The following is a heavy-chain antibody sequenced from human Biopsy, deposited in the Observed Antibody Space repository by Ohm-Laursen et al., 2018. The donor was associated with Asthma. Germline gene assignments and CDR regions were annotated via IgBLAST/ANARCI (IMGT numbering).Heavy chain of an antibody. CDR2: HDHVEGGT. V-gene: IGHV1-24*01. CDR1: GYSLTDLS. J-gene: IGHJ4*02. CDR3: ASDFPKDYVRYNFQF. D-gene: IGHD4-17*01. Sequence: SEKASRKISGYSLTDLSMHWVRQAPGQGLEWMGGHDHVEGGTVNARRFQGRVSMTEDTSTDTAYMELSSLSSDDTAVYYCASDFPKDYVRYNFQFWGQGTLVTVSS.